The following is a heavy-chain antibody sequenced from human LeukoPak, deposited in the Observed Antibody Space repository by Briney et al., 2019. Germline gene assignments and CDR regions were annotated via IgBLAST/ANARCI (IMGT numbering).Heavy chain of an antibody. D-gene: IGHD3-22*01. CDR3: ARDSSGYYRRDWFDP. J-gene: IGHJ5*02. CDR2: IYYNGVT. V-gene: IGHV4-39*02. Sequence: SETLSLTCTVSGGSISSSSYYWGWVRQPPGKGLEWIASIYYNGVTYYNPSLTSRVTISVDTSKNQFSLKLSSVTAADTAVYYCARDSSGYYRRDWFDPWGQGTLVTVSS. CDR1: GGSISSSSYY.